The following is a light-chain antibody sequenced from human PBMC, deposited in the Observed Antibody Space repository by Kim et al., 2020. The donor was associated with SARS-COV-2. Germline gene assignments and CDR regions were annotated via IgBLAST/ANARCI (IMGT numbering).Light chain of an antibody. V-gene: IGLV3-19*01. Sequence: SELTQDPAVSVALGQTVRITCQGDSLRSYYASWYQQKPGQAPVLVIYGKNNRPSGIPDRFSGSSSGNTASLTITGAQAEDEADYYCNSRDSSGNHPYVV. CDR3: NSRDSSGNHPYVV. CDR2: GKN. J-gene: IGLJ2*01. CDR1: SLRSYY.